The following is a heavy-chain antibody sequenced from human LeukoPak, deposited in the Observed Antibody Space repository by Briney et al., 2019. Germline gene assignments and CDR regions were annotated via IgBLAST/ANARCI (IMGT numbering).Heavy chain of an antibody. CDR2: IYYSGST. CDR1: GGSISSYY. V-gene: IGHV4-59*08. D-gene: IGHD3-16*01. J-gene: IGHJ3*02. CDR3: ARQARGGPPDAFDI. Sequence: SETLSLTCTVSGGSISSYYWSWIRQPPGKGLEWIGYIYYSGSTNYNPSPKSRVTISVDTSKNQFSLKLSSVTAADTAVYYCARQARGGPPDAFDIWGQGTMVTVSS.